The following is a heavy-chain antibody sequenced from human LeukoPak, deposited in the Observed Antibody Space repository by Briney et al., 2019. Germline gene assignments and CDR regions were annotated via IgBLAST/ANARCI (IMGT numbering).Heavy chain of an antibody. J-gene: IGHJ4*02. V-gene: IGHV4-59*01. CDR2: IYYSGST. CDR1: GGPISSYY. D-gene: IGHD3-10*01. CDR3: ARSSGSYSGDVDY. Sequence: SETLSLTCTVSGGPISSYYWSWIRQPPGKGLEWIGYIYYSGSTNYNPSLKSRVTISVDTSKNQFSLKLSSVTAADTAVYYCARSSGSYSGDVDYWGQGTLVTVSS.